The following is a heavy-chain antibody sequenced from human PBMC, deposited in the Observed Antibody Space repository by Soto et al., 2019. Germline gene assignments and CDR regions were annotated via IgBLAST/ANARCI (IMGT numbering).Heavy chain of an antibody. V-gene: IGHV1-69*01. Sequence: QVQLVQSGAEVKKPGPSVKVSCKASGGTFSSYAISWVRQAPGQGLEWMGGIIPIFGTANYAQKFQGRVTITAHESTRTAYMEVSSLRPEDTAVYYCARGRGVDLWYGCDDLGQGTLVTVSS. CDR1: GGTFSSYA. J-gene: IGHJ4*02. CDR3: ARGRGVDLWYGCDD. CDR2: IIPIFGTA. D-gene: IGHD3-10*01.